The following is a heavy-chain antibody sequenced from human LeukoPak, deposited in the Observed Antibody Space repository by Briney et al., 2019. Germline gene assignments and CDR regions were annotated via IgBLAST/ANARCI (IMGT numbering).Heavy chain of an antibody. CDR1: GGSISSYY. Sequence: SETLSLTCTVSGGSISSYYWSWIRQPPGKGLEWIGYIYYRGSTNYNPSLKSRVTISVDTSKNQFSLKLSSVTAADTAVYYCARGFRYSSSWYREYYFDYWGQGTLVTVSS. V-gene: IGHV4-59*01. CDR2: IYYRGST. J-gene: IGHJ4*02. D-gene: IGHD6-13*01. CDR3: ARGFRYSSSWYREYYFDY.